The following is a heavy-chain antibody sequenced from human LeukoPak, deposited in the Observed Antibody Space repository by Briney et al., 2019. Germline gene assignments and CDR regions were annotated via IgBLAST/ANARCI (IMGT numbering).Heavy chain of an antibody. CDR1: GYTFTTNG. V-gene: IGHV7-4-1*02. J-gene: IGHJ4*02. CDR2: INTNTGNP. Sequence: ASVKVSCKASGYTFTTNGISWVRQAPGQGLEWMGWINTNTGNPTYAQGFTGRFVFSLDASVSTAYLQISSLKAEDTAVYYCARDLGYCSSTSCYGVDFGYWGQGTLVTVSS. CDR3: ARDLGYCSSTSCYGVDFGY. D-gene: IGHD2-2*01.